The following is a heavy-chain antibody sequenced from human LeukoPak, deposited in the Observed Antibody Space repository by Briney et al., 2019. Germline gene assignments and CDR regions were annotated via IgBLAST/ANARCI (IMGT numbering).Heavy chain of an antibody. D-gene: IGHD4-11*01. V-gene: IGHV1-2*02. J-gene: IGHJ4*02. CDR3: AKSAQYSSAWFTGCFDY. CDR2: INPNSGDT. Sequence: ASVKVSCKASGYPFSDYYMHWVRQAPGQGLEWMGWINPNSGDTHYAQMFQGRVTMTRDTSINAAYMELRRVRSDDTAVYYCAKSAQYSSAWFTGCFDYWGQGSLVTVSS. CDR1: GYPFSDYY.